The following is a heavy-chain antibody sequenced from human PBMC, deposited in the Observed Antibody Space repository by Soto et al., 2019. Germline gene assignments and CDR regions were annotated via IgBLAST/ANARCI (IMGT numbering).Heavy chain of an antibody. CDR2: IYSGGST. J-gene: IGHJ3*02. V-gene: IGHV3-53*01. D-gene: IGHD1-26*01. CDR1: WCTVSSNY. Sequence: SCEASWCTVSSNYMSWVRQAPGNGLESVSVIYSGGSTYYADSVKGRFTISRDNSKNTLYLQMNSLRAEDTAVYYCARGWVIVGATKSPFDIWAQGTMVIV. CDR3: ARGWVIVGATKSPFDI.